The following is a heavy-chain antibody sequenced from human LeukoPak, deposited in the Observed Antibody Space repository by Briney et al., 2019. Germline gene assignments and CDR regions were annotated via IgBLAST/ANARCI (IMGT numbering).Heavy chain of an antibody. V-gene: IGHV3-30*03. Sequence: GGSLRLSCAASGFTFSTYAMGWVRQAPGRGLEWVALISYDGSDKHYADSVKGRFTVSRDNSKSTLYLQMNSLSRDDTAVYYCVGVGGYDSSGFLDYWGQGTLVTVPS. CDR1: GFTFSTYA. CDR3: VGVGGYDSSGFLDY. J-gene: IGHJ4*02. CDR2: ISYDGSDK. D-gene: IGHD3-22*01.